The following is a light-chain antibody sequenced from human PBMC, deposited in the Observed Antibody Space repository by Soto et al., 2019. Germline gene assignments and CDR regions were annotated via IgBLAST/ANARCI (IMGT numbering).Light chain of an antibody. CDR2: GAS. J-gene: IGKJ1*01. CDR1: QSVGRN. V-gene: IGKV3-15*01. Sequence: EIVMTQSPATLSVSPGERAILSCRASQSVGRNLAWYQQRPGQAPRLLIFGASTRASGVPDRFSGGGSGTEFSLTISSLQSEDFAVYFCQQYKNWPPWTFGRGTKVDIK. CDR3: QQYKNWPPWT.